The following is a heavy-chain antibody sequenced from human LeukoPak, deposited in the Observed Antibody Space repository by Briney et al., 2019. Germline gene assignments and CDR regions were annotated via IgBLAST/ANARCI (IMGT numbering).Heavy chain of an antibody. V-gene: IGHV3-11*01. D-gene: IGHD2-2*01. CDR3: ARAGVPAAIFNWFDP. J-gene: IGHJ5*02. Sequence: GGSLRLSCAASGFTFSDYYMNWIRQAPGKGLEWVSYISSSGNTIYYADSVKGRFTISRGNAKNSLYLQMNSLRAGDTAVYYCARAGVPAAIFNWFDPWGQGTLVTVSS. CDR2: ISSSGNTI. CDR1: GFTFSDYY.